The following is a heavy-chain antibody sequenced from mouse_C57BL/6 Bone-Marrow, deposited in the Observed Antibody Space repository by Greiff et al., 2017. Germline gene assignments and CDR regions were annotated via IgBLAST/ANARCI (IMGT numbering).Heavy chain of an antibody. D-gene: IGHD6-1*01. Sequence: VQGVESGPGLVQPSQSLSITCTVSGFSLTSYGVHWVRQSPGKGLEWLGVIWGGGSTDYNAAFISRLSISKDNSKSHVFFKMNSLQADDTAIYYCARNCLLYYYAMDYWGQGTSVTVSS. CDR1: GFSLTSYG. V-gene: IGHV2-2*01. CDR3: ARNCLLYYYAMDY. CDR2: IWGGGST. J-gene: IGHJ4*01.